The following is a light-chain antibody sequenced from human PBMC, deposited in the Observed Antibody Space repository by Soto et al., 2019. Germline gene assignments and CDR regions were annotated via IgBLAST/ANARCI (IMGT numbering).Light chain of an antibody. CDR3: GSYAGSNTWV. CDR2: DVN. Sequence: ALTQPRSVSGSPGQSVTISCTGTSGDVGGYNYVSWYQQHPGKAPKLIIYDVNKRPSGVPDRFSGSKSGDTASLTISGLQAEDEADYCCGSYAGSNTWVFGGGTKLTVL. J-gene: IGLJ3*02. CDR1: SGDVGGYNY. V-gene: IGLV2-11*01.